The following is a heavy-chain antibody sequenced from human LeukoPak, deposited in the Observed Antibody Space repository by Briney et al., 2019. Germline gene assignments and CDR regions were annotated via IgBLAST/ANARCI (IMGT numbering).Heavy chain of an antibody. D-gene: IGHD1-14*01. CDR1: GFTFSSYA. CDR2: ISGSGGST. Sequence: PGGSLRLSCAASGFTFSSYAMGWVRQAPGKGLEWVSAISGSGGSTYYADSVKGRFTISRDNSKNTLYLQMNSLRAEDTAVYYCAKRPGSYWYFDLWGRGTLVTVSS. V-gene: IGHV3-23*01. J-gene: IGHJ2*01. CDR3: AKRPGSYWYFDL.